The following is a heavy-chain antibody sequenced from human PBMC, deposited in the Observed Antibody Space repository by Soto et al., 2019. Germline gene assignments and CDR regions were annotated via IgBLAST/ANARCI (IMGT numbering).Heavy chain of an antibody. J-gene: IGHJ6*02. CDR2: ISSSSSYI. V-gene: IGHV3-21*01. CDR1: GFTFSSYS. D-gene: IGHD3-3*01. CDR3: SRVVTIFGVVHYYGMDV. Sequence: GGSLGLSCAASGFTFSSYSMNWVRQAPGKGLEWVSSISSSSSYIYYADSVKGRFTISRDNAKNSLYLQMNSLRAEDTAVYYCSRVVTIFGVVHYYGMDVWGQGTPVPVSS.